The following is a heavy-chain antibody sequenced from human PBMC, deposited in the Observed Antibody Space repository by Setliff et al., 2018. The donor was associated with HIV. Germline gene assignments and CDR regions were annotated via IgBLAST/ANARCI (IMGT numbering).Heavy chain of an antibody. CDR2: IYYSGGT. CDR3: ARGDAMTSLGAFDI. V-gene: IGHV4-31*03. Sequence: SETLSLTCTDSGGSITSGGFYWSWIRQYPQKGLGWIGYIYYSGGTYYNPSLKSRVTMSVDTSKNQFSLKLSSVTAADTAVYYCARGDAMTSLGAFDIWGQGTMVTVSS. J-gene: IGHJ3*02. CDR1: GGSITSGGFY. D-gene: IGHD2-2*01.